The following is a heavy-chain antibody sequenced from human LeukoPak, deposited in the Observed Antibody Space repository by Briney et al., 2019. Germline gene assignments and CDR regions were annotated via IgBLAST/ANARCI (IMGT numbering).Heavy chain of an antibody. J-gene: IGHJ4*02. CDR3: ARDKGLAAAGTFDY. Sequence: GSLRLSCAASGFTFSSYAMSWVRQAPGKGLEWVSAISGSGGSTYYADSVKGRFTISRDNAKNSLYLQMNSLRAEDTAVYYCARDKGLAAAGTFDYWGQGTLVTVSS. V-gene: IGHV3-23*01. D-gene: IGHD6-13*01. CDR2: ISGSGGST. CDR1: GFTFSSYA.